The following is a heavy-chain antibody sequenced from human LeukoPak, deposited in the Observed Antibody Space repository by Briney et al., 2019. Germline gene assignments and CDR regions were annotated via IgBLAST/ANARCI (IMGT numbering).Heavy chain of an antibody. CDR1: GYRFTSYW. V-gene: IGHV5-51*01. D-gene: IGHD6-6*01. Sequence: GESLQISCKVAGYRFTSYWIGWVRRMPGRGVVSVGTIYPGDSDTRYSPSFQGQVTISADKSISTAYLQWSSLKASDTAMYYCARNLVAGGGYYYGMDVWGQGTTVTVSS. J-gene: IGHJ6*02. CDR3: ARNLVAGGGYYYGMDV. CDR2: IYPGDSDT.